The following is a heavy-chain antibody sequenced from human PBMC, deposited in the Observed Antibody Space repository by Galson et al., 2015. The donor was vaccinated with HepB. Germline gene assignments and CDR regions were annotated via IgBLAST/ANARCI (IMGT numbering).Heavy chain of an antibody. J-gene: IGHJ4*02. CDR3: ARGDYGDYWRVDY. Sequence: SVKVSCKASGYTFTGYYMHWVRQAPGQGLEWMGWINPNSGGTNYAQKFQGRVTMTRDTSISTAYMELSRLRSDDTTVYYCARGDYGDYWRVDYWGQGALVTVSS. V-gene: IGHV1-2*02. D-gene: IGHD4-17*01. CDR1: GYTFTGYY. CDR2: INPNSGGT.